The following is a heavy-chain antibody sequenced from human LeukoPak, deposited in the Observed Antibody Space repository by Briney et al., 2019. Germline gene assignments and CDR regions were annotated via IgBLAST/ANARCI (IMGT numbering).Heavy chain of an antibody. Sequence: ASVKVSCKASGYTFIDCFIHWVRQAPGHGGEGMGRINSNSGGTEYAQKFQGRVTMTRDTSISTAYMELSRLTSDDTAVYYCARDFSSTSNWELDYWGQGTLVTVSS. CDR3: ARDFSSTSNWELDY. CDR1: GYTFIDCF. J-gene: IGHJ4*02. CDR2: INSNSGGT. V-gene: IGHV1-2*06. D-gene: IGHD7-27*01.